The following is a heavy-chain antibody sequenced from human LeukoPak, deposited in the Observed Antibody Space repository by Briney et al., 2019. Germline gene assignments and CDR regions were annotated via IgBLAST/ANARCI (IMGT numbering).Heavy chain of an antibody. CDR2: IYYSGST. CDR3: ARVVRYSSSSTFDY. CDR1: GGSFSGYY. J-gene: IGHJ4*02. D-gene: IGHD6-6*01. V-gene: IGHV4-59*01. Sequence: ASETLSLTCAVYGGSFSGYYWSWIRQPPGKELEWIGYIYYSGSTNYNPSLKSRVTISVDTSKNQFSLKLSSVTAADTAVYYCARVVRYSSSSTFDYWGQGTLVTVSS.